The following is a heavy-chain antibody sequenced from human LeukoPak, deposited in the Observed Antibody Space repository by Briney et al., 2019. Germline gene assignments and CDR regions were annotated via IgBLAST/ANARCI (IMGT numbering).Heavy chain of an antibody. Sequence: SETLSLTCTVSGGPISSYYWSWIRQPAGKGLEWIGRIYTSGSTNYNPSLKSRVTMSVDTSKYQFSLKLSSVTAADTAVYYCARISESGSYSYNWFDPWGQGTLVTVSS. V-gene: IGHV4-4*07. J-gene: IGHJ5*02. CDR2: IYTSGST. D-gene: IGHD1-26*01. CDR3: ARISESGSYSYNWFDP. CDR1: GGPISSYY.